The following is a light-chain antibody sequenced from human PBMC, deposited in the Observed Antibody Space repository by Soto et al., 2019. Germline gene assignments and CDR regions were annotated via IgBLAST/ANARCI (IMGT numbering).Light chain of an antibody. Sequence: QSVLAQPASVSGSPGQSITISCTGSSSDIGAYNYVSWFQQYPGKAPKLIISEVSNRPSGVSNRFSGSKSGTAASLTISGLQTEDEADYYCCSYVGSYIYVFGTGTKVTVL. CDR2: EVS. CDR1: SSDIGAYNY. CDR3: CSYVGSYIYV. V-gene: IGLV2-14*01. J-gene: IGLJ1*01.